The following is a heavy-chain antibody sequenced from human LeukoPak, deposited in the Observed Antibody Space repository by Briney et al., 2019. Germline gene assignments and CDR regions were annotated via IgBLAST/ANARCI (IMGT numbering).Heavy chain of an antibody. CDR1: GCTFSSYA. J-gene: IGHJ4*02. Sequence: SVKVSCKASGCTFSSYAIGWVRQAPGQGLEWMGRIIPIFGTANYAQKFEGRVTITTDESTSTAYMELSSLRSEDTTVYYCATPTVHTSGYSYGSLDYWGQGTLVTVSS. CDR3: ATPTVHTSGYSYGSLDY. V-gene: IGHV1-69*05. D-gene: IGHD5-18*01. CDR2: IIPIFGTA.